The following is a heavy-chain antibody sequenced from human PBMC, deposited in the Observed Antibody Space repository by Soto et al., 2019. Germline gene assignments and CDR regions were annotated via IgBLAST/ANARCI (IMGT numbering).Heavy chain of an antibody. V-gene: IGHV3-48*01. CDR2: ISSSSSTI. D-gene: IGHD3-10*01. J-gene: IGHJ6*03. CDR3: ARTGRGITMVRAAPGGSMDV. CDR1: GFTFSSYS. Sequence: GGSLRLSCAASGFTFSSYSMNWVRQAPGKGLEWVSYISSSSSTIYYADSVKGRFTICRENAKNSLYLQMNSLRAEDTAVYYCARTGRGITMVRAAPGGSMDVWGKGTTVTVSS.